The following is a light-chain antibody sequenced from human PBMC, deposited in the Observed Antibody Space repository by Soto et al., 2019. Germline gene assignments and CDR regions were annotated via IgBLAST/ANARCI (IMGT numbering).Light chain of an antibody. CDR1: QSISSY. J-gene: IGKJ1*01. CDR2: AAS. CDR3: QQRKT. Sequence: DIQMTQSPSSLSASVGDRVTITCRASQSISSYLNWYQQKPGKAPKLLIYAASSLQSGVPSRFSGSGSGTDFTLTISSLQPEDFATYYCQQRKTFGPGTKVEIK. V-gene: IGKV1-39*01.